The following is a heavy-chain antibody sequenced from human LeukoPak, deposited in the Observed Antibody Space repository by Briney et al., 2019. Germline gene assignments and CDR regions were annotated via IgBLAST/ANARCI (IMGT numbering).Heavy chain of an antibody. J-gene: IGHJ1*01. CDR2: ISDSGDGT. CDR3: AIDSWYFHY. V-gene: IGHV3-23*01. Sequence: GGSLRLSCAASGFTFSSHAMTWVRQAPGKGLEWVSSISDSGDGTYYTDSVKGRSTISRDSSRNTLYLQMNSLRAEDTAVYYCAIDSWYFHYWGQGTLVTVSS. D-gene: IGHD6-6*01. CDR1: GFTFSSHA.